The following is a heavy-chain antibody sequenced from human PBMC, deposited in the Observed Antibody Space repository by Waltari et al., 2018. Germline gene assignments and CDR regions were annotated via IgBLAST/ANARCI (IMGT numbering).Heavy chain of an antibody. CDR3: ARDRGGIYYYGMDV. CDR1: GFTFSSSA. D-gene: IGHD3-16*01. J-gene: IGHJ6*02. V-gene: IGHV3-30-3*01. Sequence: QVQLVESGGGVVQPGRSLRLSCAASGFTFSSSAMHWVRQAPGKGLEWGAVISYDGSNKYYADSVKGRFTISRDNSKNTLYLQMNSLRAEDTAVYYCARDRGGIYYYGMDVWGQGTTVTVSS. CDR2: ISYDGSNK.